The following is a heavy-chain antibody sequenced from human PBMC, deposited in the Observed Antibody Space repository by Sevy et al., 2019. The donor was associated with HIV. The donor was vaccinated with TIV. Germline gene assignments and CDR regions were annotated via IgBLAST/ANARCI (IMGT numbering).Heavy chain of an antibody. D-gene: IGHD6-6*01. Sequence: SETLSLTCTVSGGSISSGDYYWSWIRQPPGKGLEWIGYIYYSGSTYYNPSLKSRVIISIDTSKRQFSLKLCSVTAADTAVYYCARGYSSSSVWGQGTLVTVSS. J-gene: IGHJ4*02. CDR1: GGSISSGDYY. V-gene: IGHV4-30-4*01. CDR2: IYYSGST. CDR3: ARGYSSSSV.